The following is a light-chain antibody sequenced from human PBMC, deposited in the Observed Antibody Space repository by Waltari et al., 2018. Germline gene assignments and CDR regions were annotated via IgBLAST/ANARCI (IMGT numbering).Light chain of an antibody. V-gene: IGKV1-5*03. CDR2: RAS. Sequence: DIQMTQSPSTLSASVGDRVTLTCRASQSITNWLAWYQQKPGKAPKLLIYRASNLESGVPSRFSGSGSGTEFTLTISSLQPDDFATYYCQQYDNYWTFGQGTKVEIK. CDR3: QQYDNYWT. J-gene: IGKJ1*01. CDR1: QSITNW.